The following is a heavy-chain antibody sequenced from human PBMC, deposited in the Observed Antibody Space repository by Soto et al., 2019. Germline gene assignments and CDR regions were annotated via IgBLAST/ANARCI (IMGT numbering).Heavy chain of an antibody. J-gene: IGHJ6*02. Sequence: QVQLVESGGGVVQPGRSLRLSCAASGFTFSSYGMHWVRQAPGKGLEWVAVIWYDGSNKYYADSVKGRFTISRDNSKNTLELQMNSLRAEDTAVYYCARASPTYSYYYGMDVWGQGTTVTVSS. CDR1: GFTFSSYG. CDR3: ARASPTYSYYYGMDV. CDR2: IWYDGSNK. V-gene: IGHV3-33*01.